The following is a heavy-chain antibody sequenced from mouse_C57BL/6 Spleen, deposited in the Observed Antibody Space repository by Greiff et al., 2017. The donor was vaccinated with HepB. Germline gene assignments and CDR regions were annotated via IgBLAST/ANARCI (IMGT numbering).Heavy chain of an antibody. CDR3: ARDRRDDYDGAWFAY. V-gene: IGHV3-6*01. CDR2: ISYDGSN. CDR1: GYSITSGYY. D-gene: IGHD2-4*01. Sequence: EVKLMESGPGLVKPSQSLSLTCSVTGYSITSGYYWNWIRQFPGNKLEWMGYISYDGSNNYNPSLKNRISITRDTSKNQFFLKLNSVTTEDTATYYGARDRRDDYDGAWFAYWGQGTLVTVSA. J-gene: IGHJ3*01.